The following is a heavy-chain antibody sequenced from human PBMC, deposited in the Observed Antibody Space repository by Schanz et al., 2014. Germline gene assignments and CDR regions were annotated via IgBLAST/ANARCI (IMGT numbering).Heavy chain of an antibody. CDR1: GYSFSDYD. J-gene: IGHJ4*02. Sequence: QAQLVEAGGGVVQPGGSLRLSCVGSGYSFSDYDMYWIRQAPGKGLEWLAFLRSDGSRRDYADSVKGRFTISRDNSRNTLSLQMSSLRPEDTAVYYCAKDPPRGVRTPIKPTLDYWGQGTRVTVS. V-gene: IGHV3-30*02. D-gene: IGHD3-10*01. CDR2: LRSDGSRR. CDR3: AKDPPRGVRTPIKPTLDY.